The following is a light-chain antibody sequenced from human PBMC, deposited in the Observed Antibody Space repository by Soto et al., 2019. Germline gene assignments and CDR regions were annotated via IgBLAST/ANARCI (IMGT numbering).Light chain of an antibody. CDR1: QSIDSY. CDR2: GAS. Sequence: DIQMTQSPSSLSASVGDRVTISCRASQSIDSYLNWYQQKPGKAPKLLIYGASNLQSGVPSRFSGSGSGTDFTLTISSLQPEDFATYYCQQSYSTPLGFGGGTKVEIK. CDR3: QQSYSTPLG. V-gene: IGKV1-39*01. J-gene: IGKJ4*01.